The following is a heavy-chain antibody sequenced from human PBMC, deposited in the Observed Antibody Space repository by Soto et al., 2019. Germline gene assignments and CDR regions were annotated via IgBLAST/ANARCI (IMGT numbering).Heavy chain of an antibody. D-gene: IGHD3-16*02. V-gene: IGHV1-69*12. Sequence: QVQLVQSGAEVKKPGSSVKVSCKASGGTFSSYAISWVRQAPGQGLEWMGGIIPIFGTANYAQKFQGRVTITADEATRTAYMELSSLGSEDRGVYYCARDRVYVGGSYRGGFDPWGQGTLVTVSS. CDR2: IIPIFGTA. CDR1: GGTFSSYA. J-gene: IGHJ5*02. CDR3: ARDRVYVGGSYRGGFDP.